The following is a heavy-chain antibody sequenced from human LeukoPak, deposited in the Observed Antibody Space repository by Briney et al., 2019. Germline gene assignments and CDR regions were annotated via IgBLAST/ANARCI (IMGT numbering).Heavy chain of an antibody. CDR1: GFTFSSYA. J-gene: IGHJ4*02. D-gene: IGHD3-10*01. CDR2: ISGSGGIT. V-gene: IGHV3-23*01. Sequence: GGSLRLSFAASGFTFSSYAISWVRQAPGKGLEWVSGISGSGGITYYADCVKRRSISSIDNPKKTLYLQMNSLRAEDTAVYYCAKLAFGEFTDCWGQGTLVTVSS. CDR3: AKLAFGEFTDC.